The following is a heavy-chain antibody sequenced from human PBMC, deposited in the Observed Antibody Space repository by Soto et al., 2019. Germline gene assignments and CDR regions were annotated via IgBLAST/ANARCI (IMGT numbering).Heavy chain of an antibody. CDR1: GGTFSSYI. Sequence: SVKVSCKASGGTFSSYIIAWVRQAPGQGLEWMGGIIPIFGAADYAQKFQGRVTITADESTTTAYMVLNSLRSEDTAMYYCARAFASNKYWFDPWGQGTLVTVSS. D-gene: IGHD4-4*01. CDR2: IIPIFGAA. J-gene: IGHJ5*02. V-gene: IGHV1-69*13. CDR3: ARAFASNKYWFDP.